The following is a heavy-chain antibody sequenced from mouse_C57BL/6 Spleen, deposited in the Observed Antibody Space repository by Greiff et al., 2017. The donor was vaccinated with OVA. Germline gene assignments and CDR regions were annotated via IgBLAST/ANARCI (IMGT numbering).Heavy chain of an antibody. D-gene: IGHD2-5*01. CDR3: ATYYYSNYAGWCAY. V-gene: IGHV1-18*01. CDR1: GYTFTDYN. J-gene: IGHJ3*01. Sequence: EVQLQQSGPELVKPGASVKIPCKASGYTFTDYNMDWVKQSHGKSLEWIGDINPNNGGTIYNQKFKGKATLTVDKSSSTAYMELRSLTSEDTAVYYCATYYYSNYAGWCAYWGQGTLVTVSA. CDR2: INPNNGGT.